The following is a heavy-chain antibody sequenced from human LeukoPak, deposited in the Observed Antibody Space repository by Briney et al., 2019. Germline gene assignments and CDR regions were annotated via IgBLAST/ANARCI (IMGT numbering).Heavy chain of an antibody. CDR1: GFTFSSYA. D-gene: IGHD6-19*01. CDR2: ISYDGSNK. J-gene: IGHJ4*02. Sequence: GGSLRLSCAASGFTFSSYAMHWVRQAPGKGLEWVAVISYDGSNKQYADSVKGRFTISRDISKNTLYLQMNSLRAEDTAVYYCAKESSAWQVYYFDYWGQGTLVTVSS. V-gene: IGHV3-30*04. CDR3: AKESSAWQVYYFDY.